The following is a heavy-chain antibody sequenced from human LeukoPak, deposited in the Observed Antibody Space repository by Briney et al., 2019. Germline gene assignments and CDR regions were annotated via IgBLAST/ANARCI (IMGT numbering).Heavy chain of an antibody. J-gene: IGHJ6*03. V-gene: IGHV4-59*01. D-gene: IGHD2-2*02. CDR3: ARIPFSVLDYYYMDV. CDR2: IYYSGST. CDR1: GGSISSYY. Sequence: PSETLSLTCTVSGGSISSYYWSWIRQPPGKGLEWIGYIYYSGSTNYNPSLKSRVTISVDTSKNQFSLKLSSVTAADTAVYYCARIPFSVLDYYYMDVWGKGTTVTVSS.